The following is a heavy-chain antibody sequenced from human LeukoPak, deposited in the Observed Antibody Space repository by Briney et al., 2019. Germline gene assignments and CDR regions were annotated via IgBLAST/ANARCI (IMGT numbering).Heavy chain of an antibody. D-gene: IGHD3-10*01. CDR2: ISSSSSYI. Sequence: GGSLRLSCAASGFTFGSYSMNWVRQAPGKGLEWVSSISSSSSYIYYADSVKGRFTISRDNAKNSLYLQMNSLRAEDTAVYYCARDQDYSGSSPIIDYWGQGTLVTVSS. V-gene: IGHV3-21*01. CDR3: ARDQDYSGSSPIIDY. J-gene: IGHJ4*02. CDR1: GFTFGSYS.